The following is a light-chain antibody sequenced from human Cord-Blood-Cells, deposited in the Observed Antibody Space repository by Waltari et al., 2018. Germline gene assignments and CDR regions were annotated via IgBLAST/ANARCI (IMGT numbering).Light chain of an antibody. CDR1: QSVSSY. J-gene: IGKJ4*01. V-gene: IGKV3-11*01. Sequence: EIVLTQSPATLSFSTVERATLPCRASQSVSSYLAWYQQKPGQAPRLLIYDASNRATGIPARFSGSGSGTDFTLTISSLEPEDFAVYYCQQRSNPLTFGGGTKVEIK. CDR3: QQRSNPLT. CDR2: DAS.